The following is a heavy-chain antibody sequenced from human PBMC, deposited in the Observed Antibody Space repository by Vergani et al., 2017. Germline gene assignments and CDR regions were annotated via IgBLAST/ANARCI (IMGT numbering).Heavy chain of an antibody. D-gene: IGHD1-26*01. J-gene: IGHJ4*02. CDR1: GGSISSYY. V-gene: IGHV4-59*01. CDR3: AGARELLSVDY. CDR2: IYYSGST. Sequence: QVQLQESGPGLVKPSETLSLTCTVSGGSISSYYWSWIRQPPGKGLEWIGDIYYSGSTNYNPALKSRVTISVDTSKNQFSMKLSSVTAADTAVDYCAGARELLSVDYWGQGTLVTVSS.